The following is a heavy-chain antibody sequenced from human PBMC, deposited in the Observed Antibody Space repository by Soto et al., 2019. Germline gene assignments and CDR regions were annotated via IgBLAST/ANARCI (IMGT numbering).Heavy chain of an antibody. V-gene: IGHV3-30*18. Sequence: QVQLVESGGGVVQPGRSLRLSCAASGFTFSSYGMHWVRQAPGKGLEWVAVISYDGSNKYYADSVKGRFTISRDNSKNTLYLQMNSLRAEDTAVYYCAKDGWWYQTTYYYYMDVWGKGTTVTVSS. CDR2: ISYDGSNK. CDR1: GFTFSSYG. D-gene: IGHD2-15*01. J-gene: IGHJ6*03. CDR3: AKDGWWYQTTYYYYMDV.